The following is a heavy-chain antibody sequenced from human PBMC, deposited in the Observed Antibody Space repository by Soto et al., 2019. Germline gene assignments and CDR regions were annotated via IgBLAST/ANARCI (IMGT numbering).Heavy chain of an antibody. Sequence: EVQLVESGGGLVQPGGSLRLSCAASEFTFSGRSVPWVRQAPGKGLVWVSGIDKVGTASTYADSVKGRFTSSRDNAKNTVYRQMNRLGVEDTAVYYCARGWLGPDVWGKGTTVTVSS. D-gene: IGHD3-10*01. J-gene: IGHJ6*03. V-gene: IGHV3-74*01. CDR3: ARGWLGPDV. CDR1: EFTFSGRS. CDR2: IDKVGTAS.